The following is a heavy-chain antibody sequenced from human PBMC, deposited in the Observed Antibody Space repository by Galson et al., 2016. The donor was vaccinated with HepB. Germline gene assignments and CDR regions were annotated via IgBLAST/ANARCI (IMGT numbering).Heavy chain of an antibody. Sequence: SLRLSCAASGFTFNAHWMNWVRQAPGKGLEWVANIRGDGIVSYYAESVRVRFTISRDNGKNSLYLQMNGLRVDETAVYYCSREMTGSYFDWGQGTLVTVSS. CDR1: GFTFNAHW. D-gene: IGHD3-10*01. CDR3: SREMTGSYFD. V-gene: IGHV3-7*01. J-gene: IGHJ4*02. CDR2: IRGDGIVS.